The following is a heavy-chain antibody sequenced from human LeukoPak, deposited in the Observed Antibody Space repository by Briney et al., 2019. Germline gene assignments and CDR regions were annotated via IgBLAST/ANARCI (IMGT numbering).Heavy chain of an antibody. D-gene: IGHD3-9*01. J-gene: IGHJ6*02. Sequence: NTGGSLRLSCAASGFTFSSYSMNWVRQAPGKGLEWVSSISSSSSYIYYADSVKGRFTISRDNAKNSLYLQMNSLRAEDTAVYYCAGELPYYDILTGSDYGMDVWGQGTTVTVPS. V-gene: IGHV3-21*01. CDR2: ISSSSSYI. CDR3: AGELPYYDILTGSDYGMDV. CDR1: GFTFSSYS.